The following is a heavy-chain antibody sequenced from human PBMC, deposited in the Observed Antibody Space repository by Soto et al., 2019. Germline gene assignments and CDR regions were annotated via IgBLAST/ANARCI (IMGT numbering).Heavy chain of an antibody. D-gene: IGHD6-19*01. CDR3: VHRPQWLEEYYFDY. J-gene: IGHJ4*02. Sequence: QITLKESGPTLVKPTQTLTLTCTFSGFSLSTSGVGVGWIRQPPGKALEWLALIYWDDDKRYSPSLKSRLTITKDTSKNQVVLTMTNMDPVDTATYYCVHRPQWLEEYYFDYWGQGTLVTVSS. CDR2: IYWDDDK. CDR1: GFSLSTSGVG. V-gene: IGHV2-5*02.